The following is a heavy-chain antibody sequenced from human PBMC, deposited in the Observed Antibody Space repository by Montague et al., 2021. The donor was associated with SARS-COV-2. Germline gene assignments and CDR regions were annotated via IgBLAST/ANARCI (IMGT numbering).Heavy chain of an antibody. Sequence: SLRLSCPASGFTFSSYGMHWVRQAPVKGLEWVAVISYDGSNKYYADSVKGRFTISRDNSKNTLYLQMNSLRAEDTAVYYCAKDSRGGYCSSTSCYDPWYYFDYWGQGTLVTVSS. CDR2: ISYDGSNK. CDR1: GFTFSSYG. V-gene: IGHV3-30*18. J-gene: IGHJ4*02. D-gene: IGHD2-2*01. CDR3: AKDSRGGYCSSTSCYDPWYYFDY.